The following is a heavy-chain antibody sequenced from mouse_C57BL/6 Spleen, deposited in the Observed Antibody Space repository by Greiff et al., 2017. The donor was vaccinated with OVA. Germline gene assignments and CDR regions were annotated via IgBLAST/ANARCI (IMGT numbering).Heavy chain of an antibody. CDR3: ARCPWFAY. V-gene: IGHV1-26*01. CDR1: GYTFTDYY. J-gene: IGHJ3*01. Sequence: EVQLQQSGPELVKPGASVKISCKASGYTFTDYYMNWVKQSPGKSLEWIGDINPNNGGTSYNQKFKGKATLTVDKSSSTAYMELRSLTSEDSAVYYCARCPWFAYWGQGTLVTVSA. CDR2: INPNNGGT.